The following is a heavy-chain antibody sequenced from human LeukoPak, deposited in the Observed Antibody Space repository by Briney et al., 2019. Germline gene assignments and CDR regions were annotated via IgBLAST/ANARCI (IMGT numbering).Heavy chain of an antibody. D-gene: IGHD3-10*01. J-gene: IGHJ4*02. Sequence: SETLSLTCTVSGGSIGHSSYYWGWIRQPPGKGLEWIGRIYYSGSTYYNPSLESRVTISIDTSKNQFSLKLSSVTAADTAVYYCARHRPPARYGSGNHLCDSWGQGTLVTVPS. V-gene: IGHV4-39*01. CDR1: GGSIGHSSYY. CDR2: IYYSGST. CDR3: ARHRPPARYGSGNHLCDS.